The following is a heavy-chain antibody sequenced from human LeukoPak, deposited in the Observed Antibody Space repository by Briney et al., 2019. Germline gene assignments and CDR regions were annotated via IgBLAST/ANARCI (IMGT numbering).Heavy chain of an antibody. CDR1: GGSTSSTDYY. CDR2: IYFSGST. J-gene: IGHJ4*02. CDR3: GRGSVGVFLIEY. V-gene: IGHV4-31*03. D-gene: IGHD3-16*01. Sequence: SETLSLTCTVSGGSTSSTDYYWSWIRQHPGKGLEWIGYIYFSGSTYYNPSLKSRVTISLDTSKNQFSLKLSSVTAADTAMYYCGRGSVGVFLIEYLGQGTLVTVSS.